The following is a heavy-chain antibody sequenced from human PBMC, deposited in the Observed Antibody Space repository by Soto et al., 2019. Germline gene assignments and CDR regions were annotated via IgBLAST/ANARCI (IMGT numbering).Heavy chain of an antibody. CDR3: ARHVIAVAGPLLY. J-gene: IGHJ4*02. V-gene: IGHV5-51*01. Sequence: GESLKISCKGSGYNFTKYWIGWVRQMPGKGPEWMWIIYPGDSGTRYSPSFQGQVIISADKSISTAYLQWSSLKASDTAMYYCARHVIAVAGPLLYWGQGTLVTVSS. CDR2: IYPGDSGT. D-gene: IGHD6-19*01. CDR1: GYNFTKYW.